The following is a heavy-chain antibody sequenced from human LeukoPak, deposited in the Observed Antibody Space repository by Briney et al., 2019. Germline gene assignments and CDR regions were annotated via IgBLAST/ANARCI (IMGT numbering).Heavy chain of an antibody. J-gene: IGHJ4*02. CDR3: AKVNVTGYSFFYD. V-gene: IGHV3-23*01. CDR1: GFTFSSSA. Sequence: QPGGSLRLSCAASGFTFSSSAMSWVRQAPGKGLEWGSGFSGSGDTTYYADSVKGRFTISRDNSKSTLYLQMNSPRAADTDVYYCAKVNVTGYSFFYDWGQGTLVTVSS. D-gene: IGHD2-15*01. CDR2: FSGSGDTT.